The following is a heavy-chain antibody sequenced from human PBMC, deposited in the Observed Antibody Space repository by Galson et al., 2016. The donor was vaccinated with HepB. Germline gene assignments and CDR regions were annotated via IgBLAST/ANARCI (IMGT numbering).Heavy chain of an antibody. CDR3: ARDDGGKYYYYGMDV. CDR1: GDSFSGYQ. D-gene: IGHD4-23*01. CDR2: IDHSGST. Sequence: ETLSLTCAVYGDSFSGYQWNWIRQPPGKGLEWIGEIDHSGSTSYNPSLKSRVTISVDTSKNQFSLKLSSVTAADTAVYYCARDDGGKYYYYGMDVWGQGTTVTVSS. V-gene: IGHV4-34*01. J-gene: IGHJ6*02.